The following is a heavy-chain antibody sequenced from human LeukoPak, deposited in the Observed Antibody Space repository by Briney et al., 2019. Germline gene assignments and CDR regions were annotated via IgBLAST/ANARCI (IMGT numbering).Heavy chain of an antibody. J-gene: IGHJ5*02. Sequence: ASVKVSCKASGYTFTSYDINWVRQAPGQGLEWMGWMNPNSGNTGYAQKFQGRVTMTRNTSISTAYMELSSLRSEDTAVYYCARAVYYYDSSGYYSNTFDPWGQGTLVTVSS. V-gene: IGHV1-8*01. CDR1: GYTFTSYD. D-gene: IGHD3-22*01. CDR2: MNPNSGNT. CDR3: ARAVYYYDSSGYYSNTFDP.